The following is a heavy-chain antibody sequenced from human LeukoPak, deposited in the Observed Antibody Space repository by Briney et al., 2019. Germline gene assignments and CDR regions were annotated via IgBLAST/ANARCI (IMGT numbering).Heavy chain of an antibody. Sequence: GGSLRLSCEASGFTFGSYAMTWVRQAPGKGLDWVSVIGASGADTYYADSVKGRFTISRDNAKNTLYLHMRSLRAGDTAVYFCARRPRDSSGYYLGAFHAWGQGTTVTVSS. J-gene: IGHJ3*01. CDR3: ARRPRDSSGYYLGAFHA. CDR1: GFTFGSYA. D-gene: IGHD3-22*01. CDR2: IGASGADT. V-gene: IGHV3-23*01.